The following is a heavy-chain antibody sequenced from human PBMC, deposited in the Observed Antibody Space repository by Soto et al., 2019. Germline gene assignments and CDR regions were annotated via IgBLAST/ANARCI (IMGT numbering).Heavy chain of an antibody. CDR3: ARSYDSSGYNWFGP. CDR2: SYYNGRT. CDR1: GGSISSSSYY. Sequence: SETLSLTCTVSGGSISSSSYYWGWIRQPPGKGLEWIGYSYYNGRTYYDPSLKSRVTISVDTSKNQFSLKLTSVTVADTAVYYCARSYDSSGYNWFGPWGQGVLVTVSS. V-gene: IGHV4-30-4*08. D-gene: IGHD3-22*01. J-gene: IGHJ5*02.